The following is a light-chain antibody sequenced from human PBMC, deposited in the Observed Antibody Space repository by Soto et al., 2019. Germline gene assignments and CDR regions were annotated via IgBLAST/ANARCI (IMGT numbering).Light chain of an antibody. Sequence: DIQMTQSPSSLSTSVGDRVTITCRASQDISNYLAWFQQKPGKAPQSLIYAASSLQSGVPSKFSGSGSGTDFTLTISSLQPEDFATYDCHRYYSYPLTFGGGTKMEIK. CDR1: QDISNY. CDR2: AAS. CDR3: HRYYSYPLT. V-gene: IGKV1-16*02. J-gene: IGKJ4*01.